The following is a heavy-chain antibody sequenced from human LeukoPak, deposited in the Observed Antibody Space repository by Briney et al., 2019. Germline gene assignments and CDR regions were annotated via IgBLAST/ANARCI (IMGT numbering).Heavy chain of an antibody. V-gene: IGHV3-7*01. CDR1: GFTFSSYY. CDR3: ARRRCSSTSCSMVYYFDY. J-gene: IGHJ4*02. D-gene: IGHD2-2*01. Sequence: GGSLRLSCAASGFTFSSYYMSWVRQAPEMGLEWVATIKQDGSEKYYVDSVKGRFTISRDNAKNSLYLQMNSLRVEDTAVYYCARRRCSSTSCSMVYYFDYWGQGTLVTVSS. CDR2: IKQDGSEK.